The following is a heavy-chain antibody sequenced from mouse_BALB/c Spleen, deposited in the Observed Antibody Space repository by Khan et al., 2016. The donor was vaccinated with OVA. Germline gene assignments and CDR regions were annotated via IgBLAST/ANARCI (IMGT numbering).Heavy chain of an antibody. D-gene: IGHD2-3*01. J-gene: IGHJ2*01. Sequence: VQLQESGPELVRPGVSVKISCKGSGYRFTDYAMYWVKQSHAKSLEWIGLISTYSGSTNYNQKFKGKVTMTVDKSSSAAYMELARLTSEDSAIYYCARPAYDGYDDYWGQGTTLTVSS. CDR1: GYRFTDYA. V-gene: IGHV1S137*01. CDR3: ARPAYDGYDDY. CDR2: ISTYSGST.